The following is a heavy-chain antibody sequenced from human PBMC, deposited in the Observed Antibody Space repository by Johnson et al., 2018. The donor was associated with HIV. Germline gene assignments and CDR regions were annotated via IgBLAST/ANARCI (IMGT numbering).Heavy chain of an antibody. J-gene: IGHJ3*02. CDR1: GFTFSSYA. D-gene: IGHD1-26*01. CDR3: AKSGYSGSYDRMGAFDI. Sequence: QMQLVESGGGVVQPGRSLRLSCAASGFTFSSYAMHWVRQAPGKGLEWVAVISYDGSNKYYADSVKGRFTISRDNSKNTLYLQMNSLRAEDTAVYYCAKSGYSGSYDRMGAFDIWGQGTMVTVSS. CDR2: ISYDGSNK. V-gene: IGHV3-30*04.